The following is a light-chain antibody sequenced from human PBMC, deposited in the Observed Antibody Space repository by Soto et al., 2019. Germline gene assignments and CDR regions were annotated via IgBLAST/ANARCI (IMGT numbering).Light chain of an antibody. V-gene: IGKV1-5*03. CDR2: KAS. CDR3: QQYNSYPWT. Sequence: DIQMTQSPSTLSASVGDRVTITCRASQSISSWLAWYQQKPGKAPKLLIYKASSLESGVPSRFICSGSGTEFTLTISSLQPDDFATYYCQQYNSYPWTFGQGTKVEIK. J-gene: IGKJ1*01. CDR1: QSISSW.